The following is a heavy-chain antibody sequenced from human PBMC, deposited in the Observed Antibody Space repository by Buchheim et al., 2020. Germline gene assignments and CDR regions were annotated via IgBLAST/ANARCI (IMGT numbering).Heavy chain of an antibody. Sequence: EVQLVESGGGLVQPGGSLRLSCEASGFSFSSYSMNWVRQAPGKGLQWLSYISSDSSTVYYADSVKGRFTISRDNAKNSLYLQMHRLRAEDTAVYYCARVEFRGYYYDKSGWFDPWGQGTL. V-gene: IGHV3-48*01. CDR1: GFSFSSYS. CDR2: ISSDSSTV. CDR3: ARVEFRGYYYDKSGWFDP. J-gene: IGHJ5*02. D-gene: IGHD3-22*01.